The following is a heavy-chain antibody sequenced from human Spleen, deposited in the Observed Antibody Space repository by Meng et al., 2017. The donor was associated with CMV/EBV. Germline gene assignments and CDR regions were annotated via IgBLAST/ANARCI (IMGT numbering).Heavy chain of an antibody. CDR3: ARSPDQYCSSTTCYSRLDS. CDR2: IYYSETT. CDR1: GGSISSGGFF. V-gene: IGHV4-31*03. Sequence: SETLSLTCTVSGGSISSGGFFWTWIRQRPGKGLEWIGYIYYSETTYYSPSLKSRVTISEDTSKNQFSLKLISVTAADTAVYYCARSPDQYCSSTTCYSRLDSWGQGALVTVSS. J-gene: IGHJ4*02. D-gene: IGHD2-2*01.